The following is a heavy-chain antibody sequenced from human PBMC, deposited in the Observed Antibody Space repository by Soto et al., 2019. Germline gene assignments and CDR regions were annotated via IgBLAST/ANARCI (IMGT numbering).Heavy chain of an antibody. Sequence: GASVKVSCKASGYTFTGYYMHWVRQAPGQGLEWMGWINPNSGGTNYAQKFQGWVTMTRDTSISTAYMELSRLRSDDTAVYYCARDRLEGYSSSYYYYYYGMDVWGLGTTVTGSS. CDR2: INPNSGGT. CDR1: GYTFTGYY. CDR3: ARDRLEGYSSSYYYYYYGMDV. J-gene: IGHJ6*01. D-gene: IGHD6-6*01. V-gene: IGHV1-2*04.